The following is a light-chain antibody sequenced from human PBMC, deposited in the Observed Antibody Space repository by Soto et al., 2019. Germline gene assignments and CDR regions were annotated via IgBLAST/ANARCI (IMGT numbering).Light chain of an antibody. J-gene: IGKJ1*01. V-gene: IGKV1-6*01. CDR1: QDIRND. CDR2: GAS. CDR3: LQDHSYPWT. Sequence: AIQMTQSPSSLSASVGDRVTITCRASQDIRNDVGWYQQKPGKAPKLLIYGASSLQSGVPSRFSGSGSGTDFTLTISSLQPEDFATYYCLQDHSYPWTFGQGTKVEIK.